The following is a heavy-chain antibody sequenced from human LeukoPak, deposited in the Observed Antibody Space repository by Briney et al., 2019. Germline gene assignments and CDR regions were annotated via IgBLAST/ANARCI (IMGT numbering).Heavy chain of an antibody. Sequence: GGSLRLSCAASGFSVSSNYMSWVRQAPGRGLEWVSVIYSGGYTYYADSVKGRFTISRHDSKKTVYLQMNSLKPEDTAVYYCARTGLQSKGYFDIWGQGTLVTVSS. CDR2: IYSGGYT. V-gene: IGHV3-53*04. CDR3: ARTGLQSKGYFDI. CDR1: GFSVSSNY. J-gene: IGHJ4*02. D-gene: IGHD5-24*01.